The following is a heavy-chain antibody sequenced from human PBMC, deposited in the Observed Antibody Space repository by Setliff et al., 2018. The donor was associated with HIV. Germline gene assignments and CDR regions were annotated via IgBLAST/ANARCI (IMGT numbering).Heavy chain of an antibody. CDR1: GGSFSDYY. J-gene: IGHJ3*02. CDR2: INHSGST. Sequence: SETLSLTCAVYGGSFSDYYWSWIRQPPGKGLEWIGEINHSGSTNYNMSLWSRVTISLDASRNQFSLELISVTAADTAVYYCARVALSVTRTSRRAFDIWGPGTMVTVSS. CDR3: ARVALSVTRTSRRAFDI. V-gene: IGHV4-34*01. D-gene: IGHD2-8*01.